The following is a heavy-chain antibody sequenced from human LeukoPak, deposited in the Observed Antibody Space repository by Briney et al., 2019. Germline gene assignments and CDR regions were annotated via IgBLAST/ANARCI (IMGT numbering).Heavy chain of an antibody. Sequence: PGGSLRLSCIASGFSFSGHWMHWARQLPGKGLVWDSRISPTGSTTSYADSVKGRFTVSRDNAKNSLYLQVNNLRAEDTAVYYCARGPNSNWSGLDFWGQGTLLTVSS. D-gene: IGHD6-6*01. J-gene: IGHJ4*02. CDR2: ISPTGSTT. CDR1: GFSFSGHW. V-gene: IGHV3-74*01. CDR3: ARGPNSNWSGLDF.